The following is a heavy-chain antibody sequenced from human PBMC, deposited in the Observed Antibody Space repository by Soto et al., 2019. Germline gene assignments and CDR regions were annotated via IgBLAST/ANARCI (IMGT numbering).Heavy chain of an antibody. Sequence: QEQLVQSGAEVKRPGAPVKVSCKASGYTFSNYNINWVRQASGQGLEWMGWMNPDSGNTGYAEKFQGRVTMTMNSSISTAYMELSGLRSEDTAVYYWAREAASDPSFYYHYMDVWGKGTTVTVSS. CDR3: AREAASDPSFYYHYMDV. V-gene: IGHV1-8*01. CDR1: GYTFSNYN. D-gene: IGHD3-10*01. J-gene: IGHJ6*03. CDR2: MNPDSGNT.